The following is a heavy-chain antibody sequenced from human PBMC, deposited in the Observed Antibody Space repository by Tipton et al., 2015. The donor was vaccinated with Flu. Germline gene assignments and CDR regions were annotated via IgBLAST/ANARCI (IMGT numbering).Heavy chain of an antibody. V-gene: IGHV4-34*01. CDR1: GGSFSGYS. J-gene: IGHJ5*01. CDR2: INQSGTT. D-gene: IGHD3-10*01. CDR3: ARRGFSNYVSVRRYWFDF. Sequence: TLSLTCAVYGGSFSGYSWNWIRQPPGKGLEWIGEINQSGTTNYNSSLKSRVSISVDTSKNQFSLRLTSVTAADTAVYFCARRGFSNYVSVRRYWFDFWGKGSWVTAS.